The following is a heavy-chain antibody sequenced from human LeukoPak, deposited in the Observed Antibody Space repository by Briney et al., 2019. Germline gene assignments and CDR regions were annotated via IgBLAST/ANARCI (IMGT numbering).Heavy chain of an antibody. V-gene: IGHV3-23*01. D-gene: IGHD3-22*01. CDR3: ANADYYYDSSGYYYSDY. CDR1: GFTLSSYA. CDR2: ISGSGGST. J-gene: IGHJ4*02. Sequence: GGSLRLSCAASGFTLSSYAMSWVRQAPGKGPEWVSAISGSGGSTYYADSVKGRFTISRDNSKNTLYLQMNSLRAEDTAVYYCANADYYYDSSGYYYSDYWGQGTLVTVSS.